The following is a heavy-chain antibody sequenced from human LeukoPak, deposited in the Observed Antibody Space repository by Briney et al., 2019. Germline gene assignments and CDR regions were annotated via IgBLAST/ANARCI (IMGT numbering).Heavy chain of an antibody. D-gene: IGHD3-10*01. CDR3: AREKGRGVISPYFDY. CDR1: GFTFSSYA. J-gene: IGHJ4*02. CDR2: ISGSGDST. Sequence: GGSLRLSCAASGFTFSSYAMSWVRQAPGKGLEWVSAISGSGDSTYYADSVKGRFTISRDNSKDTLYLQMNSLRAEDTAVYYCAREKGRGVISPYFDYWGQGTLVTVSS. V-gene: IGHV3-23*01.